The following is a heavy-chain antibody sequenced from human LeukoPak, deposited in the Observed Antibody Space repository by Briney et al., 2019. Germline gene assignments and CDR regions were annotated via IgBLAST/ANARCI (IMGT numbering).Heavy chain of an antibody. D-gene: IGHD2-21*02. Sequence: PWGSLRLSCAASGFTFSSYGMHWVRQAPGKGLEWVAVIWHDGSDKKFADSVKGRFTISRDNSKNTLYLQMNSQRAEDTAVYYCARDRYCGGDCYSYYFDYWGQGTLVTVSS. CDR2: IWHDGSDK. CDR3: ARDRYCGGDCYSYYFDY. CDR1: GFTFSSYG. V-gene: IGHV3-33*01. J-gene: IGHJ4*02.